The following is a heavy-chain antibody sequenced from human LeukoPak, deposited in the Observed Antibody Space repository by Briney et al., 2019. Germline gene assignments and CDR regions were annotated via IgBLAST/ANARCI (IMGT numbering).Heavy chain of an antibody. CDR1: GYTFTGYY. D-gene: IGHD2-2*02. Sequence: ASVKVSCKASGYTFTGYYMHWVRQAPGQGLEWMGWISAYNGNTNYAQKLQGRVTMTTDTSTSTAYMELRSLRSDDTAVYYCARDHTLLGDYWGQGTLVTVSS. J-gene: IGHJ4*02. CDR3: ARDHTLLGDY. CDR2: ISAYNGNT. V-gene: IGHV1-18*04.